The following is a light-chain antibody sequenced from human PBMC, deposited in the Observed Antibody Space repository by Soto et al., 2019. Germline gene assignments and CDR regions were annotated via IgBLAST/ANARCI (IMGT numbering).Light chain of an antibody. CDR1: QGISNY. CDR2: AAS. J-gene: IGKJ4*01. V-gene: IGKV1-27*01. CDR3: QKYTNVPA. Sequence: DIQMTQSPSSLSASVGDRVTITCRASQGISNYLAWYQQIPGNVPKLLISAASTLQSGVPSRFSGSGSGTDFTLTISSLQPEYVATYYCQKYTNVPAFGGGTKVEIK.